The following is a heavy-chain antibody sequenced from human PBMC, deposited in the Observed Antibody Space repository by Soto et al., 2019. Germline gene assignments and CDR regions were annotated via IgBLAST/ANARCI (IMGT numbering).Heavy chain of an antibody. J-gene: IGHJ6*02. CDR1: GFNVGDCE. CDR3: ARGRYALGV. D-gene: IGHD3-9*01. Sequence: GGSLRLSCAASGFNVGDCEMNWGRQAPGKGLEWISMITSGGTVFYYADSVRGRFAISRDDTENSLRLQMNSLRVEDPAMYYCARGRYALGVCGQGTTVTVSS. CDR2: ITSGGTVF. V-gene: IGHV3-48*03.